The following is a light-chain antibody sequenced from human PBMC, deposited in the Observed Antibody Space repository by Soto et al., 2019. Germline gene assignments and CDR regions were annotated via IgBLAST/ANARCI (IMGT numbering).Light chain of an antibody. J-gene: IGKJ1*01. Sequence: DLQMTQSPSSLSASVGDRVTISCRASQSISSYLNWYQQKPGKAPNLLIYTAFNLQSGVPSRFSGSGSGTDFTLTISSLQPEDFATYYCQQSYSTPSFGQGTKVEIK. CDR3: QQSYSTPS. V-gene: IGKV1-39*01. CDR2: TAF. CDR1: QSISSY.